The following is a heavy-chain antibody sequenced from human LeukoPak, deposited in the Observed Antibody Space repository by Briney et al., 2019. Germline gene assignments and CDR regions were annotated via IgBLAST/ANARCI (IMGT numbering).Heavy chain of an antibody. CDR1: GFTFSSYG. J-gene: IGHJ4*02. V-gene: IGHV3-30*03. D-gene: IGHD3-3*01. Sequence: GRSLRLSCAASGFTFSSYGMHWVRQAPGKGLEWVAVISYDGSNKYYADSVKGRFTISRDNSKNTLYLQMNSLRAEDTAVYYCAGSRFGSHFDYWGQGTLVTVSS. CDR3: AGSRFGSHFDY. CDR2: ISYDGSNK.